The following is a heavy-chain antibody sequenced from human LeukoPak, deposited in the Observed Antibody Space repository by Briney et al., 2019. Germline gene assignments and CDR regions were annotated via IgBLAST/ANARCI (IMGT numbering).Heavy chain of an antibody. J-gene: IGHJ4*02. V-gene: IGHV1-69*13. Sequence: SVKVSCKASGGTFSSYAIGWMRQAPGQGLEWMGGIIPIFGTANYAQKFQGRVTITADESTSTAYMELSSLRSEDTAVYYCARGVGATTYYFDYWGQGTLVTVSS. CDR3: ARGVGATTYYFDY. D-gene: IGHD1-26*01. CDR2: IIPIFGTA. CDR1: GGTFSSYA.